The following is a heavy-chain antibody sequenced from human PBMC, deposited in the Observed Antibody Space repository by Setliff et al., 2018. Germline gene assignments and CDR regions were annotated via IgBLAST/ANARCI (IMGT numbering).Heavy chain of an antibody. CDR1: GGSISSYY. CDR2: IYIGGSA. J-gene: IGHJ6*03. V-gene: IGHV4-4*07. Sequence: SETLSLTCTVSGGSISSYYWSRIRQPAGKGLEWIGHIYIGGSANYNPSLKSRVTMSIDTSKNQFSLKLNSVTAADMAVYYCAKEQWLDPPGYYYMDVWAKGTTVTVSS. D-gene: IGHD6-19*01. CDR3: AKEQWLDPPGYYYMDV.